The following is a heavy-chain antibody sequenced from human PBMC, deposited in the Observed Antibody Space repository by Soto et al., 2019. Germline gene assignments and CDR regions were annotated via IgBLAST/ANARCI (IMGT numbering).Heavy chain of an antibody. Sequence: QVQLVQSGAEVKKPGSSVKVSCKASGGTFSSYAISWVRQAPGQGRAWVGGLIPIFGTANYAQKFQGRVTITADESTSTAYMELSSLRSEDTAVYYCAASPPYDFPDFYFHYWGQGTLVTVSS. CDR2: LIPIFGTA. D-gene: IGHD3-3*01. CDR1: GGTFSSYA. V-gene: IGHV1-69*01. J-gene: IGHJ4*02. CDR3: AASPPYDFPDFYFHY.